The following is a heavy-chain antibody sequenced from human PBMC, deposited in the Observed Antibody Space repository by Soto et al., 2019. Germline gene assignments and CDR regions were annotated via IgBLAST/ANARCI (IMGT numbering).Heavy chain of an antibody. CDR2: IFYTGTT. D-gene: IGHD2-2*01. J-gene: IGHJ4*02. CDR1: GGSINYNGYH. CDR3: ARLVVVAPVANF. Sequence: PXEILSVPGSVSGGSINYNGYHWGWIRQPPGQGLEWIVSIFYTGTTFYNPSLESRVTMSVDTSKNSFSLHLTSVTAADTAVYFCARLVVVAPVANFWGQGTLVTVSS. V-gene: IGHV4-39*02.